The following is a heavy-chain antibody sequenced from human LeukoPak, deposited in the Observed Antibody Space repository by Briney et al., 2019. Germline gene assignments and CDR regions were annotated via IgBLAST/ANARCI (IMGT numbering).Heavy chain of an antibody. V-gene: IGHV3-23*01. CDR1: GLASSTNV. J-gene: IGHJ6*03. Sequence: GGSLRLSCAASGLASSTNVMSWVRQAPGKGLELVSSIVGRDGRTFYADSVKGRFTISSDNSKNTLYLRMNSLRAEDTAVYYCAREAVAKDYYYYMDVWGKGTTVLVSS. CDR3: AREAVAKDYYYYMDV. CDR2: IVGRDGRT.